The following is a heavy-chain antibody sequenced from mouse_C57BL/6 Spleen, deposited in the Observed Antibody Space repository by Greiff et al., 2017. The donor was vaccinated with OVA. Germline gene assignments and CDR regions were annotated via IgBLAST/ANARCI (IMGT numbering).Heavy chain of an antibody. D-gene: IGHD2-3*01. J-gene: IGHJ1*03. CDR3: ARRDGYYGSFDV. Sequence: QVQLKQPGAELVRPGSSVKLSCKASGYTFTSYWMHWVKQRPIQGLEWIGNIDPSDSETHYNQKFKDKATLTVDKSSSTAYMQLSSLTSEDSAVYYCARRDGYYGSFDVWGTGTTVTVSS. V-gene: IGHV1-52*01. CDR1: GYTFTSYW. CDR2: IDPSDSET.